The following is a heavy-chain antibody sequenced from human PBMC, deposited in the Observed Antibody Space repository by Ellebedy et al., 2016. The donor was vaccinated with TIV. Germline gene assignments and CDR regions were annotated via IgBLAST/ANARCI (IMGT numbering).Heavy chain of an antibody. J-gene: IGHJ4*02. CDR1: GCTFNSYA. CDR3: ARDGPQSSSSGPYFDY. D-gene: IGHD6-6*01. CDR2: ISYDGSSE. V-gene: IGHV3-30-3*01. Sequence: GESLKISCAAAGCTFNSYAMHWVRQAPGKGLEWVAVISYDGSSEYYADSVKGRFTISRDNAKNSLYLQLNSLRAEDTAVYYCARDGPQSSSSGPYFDYWGQGTLVTVAS.